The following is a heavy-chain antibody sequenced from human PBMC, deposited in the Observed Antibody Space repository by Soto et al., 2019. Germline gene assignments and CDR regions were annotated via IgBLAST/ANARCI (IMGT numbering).Heavy chain of an antibody. D-gene: IGHD3-22*01. CDR3: AKDSDSSGYLYFDY. V-gene: IGHV3-23*01. Sequence: GGSLRLSCAASGFTFSSYAMSWVRQAPGKGLDWVSAISGSGGSTYYADSVKGRFTISRDNSKNTLYLQMNSLRAEDTAVYYCAKDSDSSGYLYFDYWGQGTLVTVSS. CDR2: ISGSGGST. CDR1: GFTFSSYA. J-gene: IGHJ4*02.